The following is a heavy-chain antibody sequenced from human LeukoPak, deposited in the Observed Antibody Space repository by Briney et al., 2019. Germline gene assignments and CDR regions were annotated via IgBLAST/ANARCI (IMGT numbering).Heavy chain of an antibody. J-gene: IGHJ4*02. Sequence: GGSLRLSCAASGFTFTSYAMSWVRQAPRKGREWVSTISGDGTETFYADSVKGRFTISRDNSKNTHYLQMSSLRAEDTGIYYCAKGGHYSFFDYWGQGTLVTASS. D-gene: IGHD4-11*01. CDR2: ISGDGTET. V-gene: IGHV3-23*01. CDR1: GFTFTSYA. CDR3: AKGGHYSFFDY.